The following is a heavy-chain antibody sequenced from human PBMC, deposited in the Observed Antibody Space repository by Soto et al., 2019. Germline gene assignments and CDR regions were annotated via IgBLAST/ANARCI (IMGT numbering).Heavy chain of an antibody. CDR1: GFSLRNSGVG. D-gene: IGHD4-17*01. CDR2: IYWDDDK. J-gene: IGHJ4*02. CDR3: AHLTTGGFYFDY. V-gene: IGHV2-5*02. Sequence: QITLKESGPTLVKPTQTLTLTCTFSGFSLRNSGVGVGWIRQPPGKALEWLALIYWDDDKRYSPSLKSRPTINKETSTIQVVLTMTNMDPVDTATYYCAHLTTGGFYFDYWGQGTLVTVSS.